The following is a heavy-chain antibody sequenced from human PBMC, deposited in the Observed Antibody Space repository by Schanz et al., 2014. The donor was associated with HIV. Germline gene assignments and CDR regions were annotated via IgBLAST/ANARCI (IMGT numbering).Heavy chain of an antibody. CDR1: GITFSGFTFSSHW. Sequence: VQLVESGGGVVQPGGSLRLSCAVSGITFSGFTFSSHWMHWVRQAPGKGLVWVSRINRNEGTTDYADSVKGRFTISRDNAKNTLYLQMNSLRAEDTAVYYCVRLMSSDYDFYHYGMDVWGQGTTVIVSS. J-gene: IGHJ6*02. V-gene: IGHV3-74*01. CDR3: VRLMSSDYDFYHYGMDV. CDR2: INRNEGTT. D-gene: IGHD4-17*01.